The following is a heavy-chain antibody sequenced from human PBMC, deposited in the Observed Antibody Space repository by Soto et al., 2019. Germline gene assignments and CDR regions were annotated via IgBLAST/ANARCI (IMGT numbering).Heavy chain of an antibody. D-gene: IGHD4-17*01. CDR2: ISFDGTKK. Sequence: XGSLRLSCAASGFTFNIYALHWVRQAPGKGLDWVAVISFDGTKKYYSDSVKGRFTISRDNLKNTLYLQMNNLRVEDAALYFCAREDDYGYRYINYGLDVWGQGTTVTVSS. CDR1: GFTFNIYA. J-gene: IGHJ6*02. V-gene: IGHV3-30-3*01. CDR3: AREDDYGYRYINYGLDV.